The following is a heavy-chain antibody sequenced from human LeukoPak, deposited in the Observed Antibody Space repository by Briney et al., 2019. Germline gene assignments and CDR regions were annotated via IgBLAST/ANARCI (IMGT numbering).Heavy chain of an antibody. Sequence: GGSLRLSCSASGFTFTYYAMHWVRQAPGKGLEYVSAISGNGGSTYYADSVKGRLTISRDNSKNTLYLQMSSLRTEDTAVYYCVKAASSSAWTHYFDYWGQGTPVTVSS. V-gene: IGHV3-64D*06. CDR3: VKAASSSAWTHYFDY. CDR2: ISGNGGST. CDR1: GFTFTYYA. J-gene: IGHJ4*02. D-gene: IGHD6-19*01.